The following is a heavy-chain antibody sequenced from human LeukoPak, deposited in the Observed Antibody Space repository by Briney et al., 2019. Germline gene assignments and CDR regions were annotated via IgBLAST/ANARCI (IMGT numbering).Heavy chain of an antibody. CDR1: GGSVSSSIYY. V-gene: IGHV4-39*01. CDR3: ASRNDILTGYVFDF. Sequence: TSETLSLTCTVSGGSVSSSIYYWGWIRQPPGKGLEWIGSIYYSGSTSYNPSLKSRVTISVDTSKNQFSLKLTSVTAADTAEYYCASRNDILTGYVFDFWGQGTLVTVSS. CDR2: IYYSGST. D-gene: IGHD3-9*01. J-gene: IGHJ4*02.